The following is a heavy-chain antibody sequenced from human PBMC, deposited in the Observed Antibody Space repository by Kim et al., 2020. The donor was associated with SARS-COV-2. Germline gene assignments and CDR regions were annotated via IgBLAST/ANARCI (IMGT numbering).Heavy chain of an antibody. Sequence: GGSLRLSCAASGFTVSSNDMSWVRQAPGKGLEWGSVIYSGGSTHYEDAVKGRLTISRDNPKNTLYLQMNSLRAEDTAVYYCARAVKTMIVFYHYCMDVWGQGTTVTVSS. J-gene: IGHJ6*02. D-gene: IGHD3-22*01. CDR2: IYSGGST. CDR1: GFTVSSND. CDR3: ARAVKTMIVFYHYCMDV. V-gene: IGHV3-53*01.